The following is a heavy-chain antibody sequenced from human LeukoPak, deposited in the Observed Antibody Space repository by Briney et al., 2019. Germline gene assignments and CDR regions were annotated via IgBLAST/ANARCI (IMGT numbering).Heavy chain of an antibody. V-gene: IGHV3-23*01. CDR3: ASKLLPAAEQGLAY. J-gene: IGHJ4*02. CDR1: GFTFSSYA. CDR2: ISGSGGST. D-gene: IGHD2-2*01. Sequence: GGSLRLSCAASGFTFSSYAMSWVRQAPGKGLEWVSAISGSGGSTYYADSVKGRFTISRDNSKNTLHLQMHSLRVEDTAVYYCASKLLPAAEQGLAYWGQGTLVTVSS.